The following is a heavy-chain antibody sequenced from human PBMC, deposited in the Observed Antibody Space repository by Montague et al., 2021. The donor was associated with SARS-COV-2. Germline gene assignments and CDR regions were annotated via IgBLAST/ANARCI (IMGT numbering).Heavy chain of an antibody. D-gene: IGHD5-12*01. V-gene: IGHV4-39*07. CDR1: GGSISSSSYY. CDR3: ARRGYTGSDYFDY. Sequence: SETLSLTCTVSGGSISSSSYYWGWIRQPPGKGLEWIRTIYYSGGTYYNPSLKGRVTVSIDTSKNQFSLTVTSVTAADTAVYFCARRGYTGSDYFDYWGQGTLVTVSS. CDR2: IYYSGGT. J-gene: IGHJ4*02.